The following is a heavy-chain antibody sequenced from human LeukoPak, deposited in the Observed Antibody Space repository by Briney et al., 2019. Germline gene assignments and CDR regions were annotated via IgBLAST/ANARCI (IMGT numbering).Heavy chain of an antibody. CDR3: ARDPVAAAGYDY. CDR1: GYTFTTYA. V-gene: IGHV1-2*02. CDR2: ITPSGGT. Sequence: ASVKVSCKASGYTFTTYAMHWVRQAPGQGLEWMGWITPSGGTNYPQKFQGRVAITRDTSISTAYMELSRLRSDDTAVYYCARDPVAAAGYDYWGQGTLVTVSS. D-gene: IGHD6-13*01. J-gene: IGHJ4*02.